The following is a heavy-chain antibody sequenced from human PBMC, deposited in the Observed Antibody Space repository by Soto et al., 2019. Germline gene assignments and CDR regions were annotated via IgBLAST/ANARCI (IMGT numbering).Heavy chain of an antibody. V-gene: IGHV4-4*02. D-gene: IGHD6-13*01. CDR2: IYHSGST. CDR1: GGSISSSNW. Sequence: SETLSLTCAVSGGSISSSNWWSWVRQPPGKGLEWIGEIYHSGSTNYNPSLKSRVTISVDKSKNQFSLKLSSVTAADTAVYYCARDGIAAASVGGAGMDVWGQGTTITVSS. CDR3: ARDGIAAASVGGAGMDV. J-gene: IGHJ6*02.